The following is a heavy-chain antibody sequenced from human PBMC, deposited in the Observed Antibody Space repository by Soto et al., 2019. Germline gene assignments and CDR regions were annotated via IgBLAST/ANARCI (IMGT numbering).Heavy chain of an antibody. V-gene: IGHV1-3*01. CDR2: INAGNGNT. CDR3: ARDPGYYGSAALYYYGMDV. D-gene: IGHD3-10*01. Sequence: ASVKVSCKASGYTFTSYAMHWVRQAPGQRLEWIGWINAGNGNTKYSQKFQGRVTITRDTSASTAYMELSSLRSEDTAVYYCARDPGYYGSAALYYYGMDVWGQGTTVTVSS. CDR1: GYTFTSYA. J-gene: IGHJ6*02.